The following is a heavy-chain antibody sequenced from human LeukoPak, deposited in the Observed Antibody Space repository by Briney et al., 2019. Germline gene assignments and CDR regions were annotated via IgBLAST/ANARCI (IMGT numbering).Heavy chain of an antibody. Sequence: PSETLSLTCTVSGGSISSYYWSWIRQPPGKGLEWIGYIYYSGSTNYNPSLKSRVTISVDTSKNQFSLKLSSVTAADTAVYYCARSRTSEVAAQPDYFDYWGQGTLVTVSS. CDR3: ARSRTSEVAAQPDYFDY. CDR1: GGSISSYY. CDR2: IYYSGST. V-gene: IGHV4-59*08. J-gene: IGHJ4*02. D-gene: IGHD2-15*01.